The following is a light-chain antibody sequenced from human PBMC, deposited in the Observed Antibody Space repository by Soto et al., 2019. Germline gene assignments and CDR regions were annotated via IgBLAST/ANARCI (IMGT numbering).Light chain of an antibody. V-gene: IGLV1-40*01. J-gene: IGLJ2*01. CDR3: QSYDSSLSVV. CDR2: GNS. CDR1: SSNIGAGYD. Sequence: QPVLTQPPSVSGAPGQRVTISCTGSSSNIGAGYDVHWYQQLPGTAPKLIIYGNSNRPSGVPDRFSGSKSGTSASLAITGLQAEDEADYYCQSYDSSLSVVFGGGTKLTVL.